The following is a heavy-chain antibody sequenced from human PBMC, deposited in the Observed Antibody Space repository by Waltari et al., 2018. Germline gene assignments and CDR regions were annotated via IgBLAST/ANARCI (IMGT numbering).Heavy chain of an antibody. Sequence: EVQLVESGGGLVQPGGSLRLSCVASGFTFSSYGMNWVRQAPGKGLEWVSYISSSGSNKHYADSVKGRFTISIDNAKNLVSLQMNRLRAEDTAVYYCARVNLYDAFDVWGQGTMVTVSS. CDR2: ISSSGSNK. J-gene: IGHJ3*01. CDR1: GFTFSSYG. V-gene: IGHV3-48*04. CDR3: ARVNLYDAFDV.